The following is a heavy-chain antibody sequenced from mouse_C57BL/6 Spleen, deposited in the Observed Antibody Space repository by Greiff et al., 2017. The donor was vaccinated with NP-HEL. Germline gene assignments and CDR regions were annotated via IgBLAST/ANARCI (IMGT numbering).Heavy chain of an antibody. Sequence: QVQLQQSGTELVKPGASVKLSCKASGYTFTSYWMHWVKQRPGQGLEWIGNINPSNGGTNYNEKFKSKATLTVDKSSSTAYMQLSSLTSEDSAVYYCARDEAYCSNYDAMDYWGQGTSVTVSS. CDR2: INPSNGGT. J-gene: IGHJ4*01. D-gene: IGHD2-5*01. CDR1: GYTFTSYW. V-gene: IGHV1-53*01. CDR3: ARDEAYCSNYDAMDY.